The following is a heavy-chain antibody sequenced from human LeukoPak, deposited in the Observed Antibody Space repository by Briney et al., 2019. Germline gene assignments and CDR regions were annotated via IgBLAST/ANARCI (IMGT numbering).Heavy chain of an antibody. CDR1: GFTFSSYG. V-gene: IGHV3-30*02. D-gene: IGHD6-19*01. CDR3: ARVSIAVAAIL. J-gene: IGHJ4*02. CDR2: IRYDGINK. Sequence: GGSLRLSCAASGFTFSSYGMHWVRQAPGKGLEWVAFIRYDGINKYYADSVKGRFTISRDNSKNTLYLQMNSLRAEDTAVYYCARVSIAVAAILWGQGTLVTVSS.